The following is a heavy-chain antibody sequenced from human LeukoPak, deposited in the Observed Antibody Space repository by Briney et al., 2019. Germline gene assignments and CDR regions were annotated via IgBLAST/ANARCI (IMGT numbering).Heavy chain of an antibody. CDR1: GFTFSSYG. Sequence: PGGSLRLSCAASGFTFSSYGTHWVRQAPGKGLEWVAFIRYDGSNKYYADSVEGRFTISRDNSKNTLYLQMNSLRAEDTAVYYCATHPYSSSEYYYYYYMDVWGKGTTVTVSS. CDR2: IRYDGSNK. J-gene: IGHJ6*03. D-gene: IGHD6-6*01. V-gene: IGHV3-30*02. CDR3: ATHPYSSSEYYYYYYMDV.